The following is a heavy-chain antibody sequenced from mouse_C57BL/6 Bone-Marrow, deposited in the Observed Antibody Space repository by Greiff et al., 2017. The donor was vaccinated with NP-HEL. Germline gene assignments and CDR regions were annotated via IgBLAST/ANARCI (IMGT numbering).Heavy chain of an antibody. Sequence: QVQLQQPGAELVRPGASVKLSCKASGYTFTSYWMHWVKQRPGQGLEWIGVIDPSDSYNNSNQKFKGKATLTVDTSYSTAYMQLSSLTSEDSAVYYCARGGGEESFDYWGQGTSVTVSA. J-gene: IGHJ4*01. CDR3: ARGGGEESFDY. CDR1: GYTFTSYW. CDR2: IDPSDSYN. V-gene: IGHV1-59*01.